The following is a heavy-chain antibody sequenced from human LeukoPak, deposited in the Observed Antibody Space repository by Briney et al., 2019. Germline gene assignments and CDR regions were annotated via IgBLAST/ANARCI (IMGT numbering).Heavy chain of an antibody. D-gene: IGHD4-17*01. CDR2: IVVGSGNT. J-gene: IGHJ2*01. CDR3: ARDLLITTVPSYWYFDL. Sequence: SVKVSCKASGFTFTSSAVQWVRQARGQRLEWIGWIVVGSGNTNYAQKFQEGVTITRDMSTSTAYMELSSLRSEDTAVYYCARDLLITTVPSYWYFDLWGRGTLVTVSS. V-gene: IGHV1-58*01. CDR1: GFTFTSSA.